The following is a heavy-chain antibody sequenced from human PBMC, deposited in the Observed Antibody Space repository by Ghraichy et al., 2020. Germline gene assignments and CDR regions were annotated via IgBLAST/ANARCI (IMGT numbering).Heavy chain of an antibody. CDR3: ARQGPVADY. Sequence: SETLSLTCTVSGGSISSSSYSWGWIRQPPGKGLEWIGIIHYSGSTYYNPSLKSRVTISVDPSKNQFSLKLSSVTAADTAVYFCARQGPVADYWGQGTLVTVSS. V-gene: IGHV4-39*01. CDR1: GGSISSSSYS. J-gene: IGHJ4*02. D-gene: IGHD6-19*01. CDR2: IHYSGST.